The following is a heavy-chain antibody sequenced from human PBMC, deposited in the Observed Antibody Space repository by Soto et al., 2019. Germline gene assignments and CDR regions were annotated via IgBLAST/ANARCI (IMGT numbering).Heavy chain of an antibody. J-gene: IGHJ4*02. Sequence: QVQLQQWGAGLLKPSETLSLTCAVYGGSFSGYYWNWIRQPPGKGLEWIGEINHSGSTNYNPPLNIRVTISVDTYKNQYSLMPSSWTGADTAMNYLGRGYGRKFDHRGQGTLVTVSS. CDR3: GRGYGRKFDH. D-gene: IGHD3-10*01. CDR2: INHSGST. V-gene: IGHV4-34*01. CDR1: GGSFSGYY.